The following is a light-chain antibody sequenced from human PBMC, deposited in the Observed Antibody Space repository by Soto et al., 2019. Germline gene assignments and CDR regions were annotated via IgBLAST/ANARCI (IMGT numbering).Light chain of an antibody. V-gene: IGKV3-20*01. CDR2: GAS. Sequence: EIVLTQSPGTLSLSPGERATLSCRASQSVSGGNSLAWYQHKPGQAPRLLIYGASNRATGTPDKFSGSGSGTDFTLTISRLEPEDFAVYYGQQYGSARDTFGQGTKLEIK. CDR1: QSVSGGNS. CDR3: QQYGSARDT. J-gene: IGKJ2*01.